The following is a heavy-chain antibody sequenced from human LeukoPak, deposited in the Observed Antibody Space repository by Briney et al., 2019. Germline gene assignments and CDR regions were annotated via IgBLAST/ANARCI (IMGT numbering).Heavy chain of an antibody. Sequence: SETLSLTCTVSGGSISSGGYYWSWIRQHPGKGLEWIGYIYHSGSTYYNPSLRSRVTISVDRSKNQFSLKLSSVTAADTAVYYCARAAASLIDYWGQGTLVTVSS. V-gene: IGHV4-30-2*01. D-gene: IGHD6-25*01. CDR3: ARAAASLIDY. CDR1: GGSISSGGYY. CDR2: IYHSGST. J-gene: IGHJ4*02.